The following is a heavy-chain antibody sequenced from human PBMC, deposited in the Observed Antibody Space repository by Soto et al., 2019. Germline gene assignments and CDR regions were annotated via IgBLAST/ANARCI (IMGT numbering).Heavy chain of an antibody. Sequence: QVQLVESGGGVVQPGTSLRLSCAASGFTFSSYAMHWVRQAPGKGLEWVTVIWYDGSNKYYADSVKGRFTISRDNSKNTLYLQMNSLRAEDTAVYYCARDGGSYHFDCWGQGTLVTVSS. CDR1: GFTFSSYA. V-gene: IGHV3-33*01. J-gene: IGHJ4*02. CDR3: ARDGGSYHFDC. D-gene: IGHD1-26*01. CDR2: IWYDGSNK.